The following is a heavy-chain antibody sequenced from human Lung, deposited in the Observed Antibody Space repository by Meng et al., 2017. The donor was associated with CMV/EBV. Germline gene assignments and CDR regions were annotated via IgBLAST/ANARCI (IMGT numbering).Heavy chain of an antibody. CDR2: IRHDGSGE. J-gene: IGHJ3*02. Sequence: GESLKISCAASGFTFRSYDMHWLRQAPGRGLVWVAYIRHDGSGENYGDSVKGRFTISRDNSKKTLYLQMSSLRVGDTAVYYCSFPFYYVSNGRDGFDIWGQGTTVTVSS. CDR1: GFTFRSYD. V-gene: IGHV3-30*02. CDR3: SFPFYYVSNGRDGFDI. D-gene: IGHD3-22*01.